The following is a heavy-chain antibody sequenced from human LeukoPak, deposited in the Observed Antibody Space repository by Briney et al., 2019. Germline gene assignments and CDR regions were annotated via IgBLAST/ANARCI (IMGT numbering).Heavy chain of an antibody. J-gene: IGHJ5*02. CDR1: GGSISSSSYY. Sequence: SETLSLTCTVSGGSISSSSYYWGWIRQPPGKGLEWIGEINHSGSTNYNPSLKSRVTISVDASKNQFSLKLSSVTAADTAVYYCARDRYDFWSGYPQVNWFDPWGQGTPVTVSS. CDR2: INHSGST. CDR3: ARDRYDFWSGYPQVNWFDP. D-gene: IGHD3-3*01. V-gene: IGHV4-39*07.